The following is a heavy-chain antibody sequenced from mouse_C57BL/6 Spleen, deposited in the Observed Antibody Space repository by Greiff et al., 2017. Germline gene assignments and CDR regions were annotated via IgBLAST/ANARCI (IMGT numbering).Heavy chain of an antibody. Sequence: VKLMESGAELVRPGASVTLSCKASGYTFTDYEMHWVKQTPVHGLEWIGAIDPETGGTAYNQKFKGKAILTADKSSSTAYMELRSLTSEDSAVYYCTRSEDDEGFAYWGQGTLVTVSA. J-gene: IGHJ3*01. D-gene: IGHD2-12*01. CDR3: TRSEDDEGFAY. CDR1: GYTFTDYE. V-gene: IGHV1-15*01. CDR2: IDPETGGT.